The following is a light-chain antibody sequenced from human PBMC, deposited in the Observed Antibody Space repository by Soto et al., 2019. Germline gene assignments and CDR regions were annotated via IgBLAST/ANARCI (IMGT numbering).Light chain of an antibody. CDR3: QSFDSILNAVV. CDR2: GND. CDR1: SSNIGAGNH. J-gene: IGLJ2*01. Sequence: QPVLTQPPSVSGAPGQRVTISCTGSSSNIGAGNHVHWYRQLPGRAPKLLIYGNDNRPSGIPDRFSGSKSGASVSLAINGLQGEDEADYYCQSFDSILNAVVFGGGTKLTVL. V-gene: IGLV1-40*01.